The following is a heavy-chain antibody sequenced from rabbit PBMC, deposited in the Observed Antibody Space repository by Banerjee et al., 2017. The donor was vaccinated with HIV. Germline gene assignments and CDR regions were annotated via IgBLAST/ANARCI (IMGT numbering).Heavy chain of an antibody. Sequence: QSLEESGGDLVTPGASLSLTCKASGFDFSSSHYMCWVRQAPGRGLEWIGCIYTGGGNTAYASGAKGRFTISKTSSPTVTLQMTSLTAADTATYFCARAGYGGSGYAEYFNLWGPGTLVTVS. J-gene: IGHJ4*01. CDR1: GFDFSSSHY. V-gene: IGHV1S40*01. D-gene: IGHD8-1*01. CDR3: ARAGYGGSGYAEYFNL. CDR2: IYTGGGNT.